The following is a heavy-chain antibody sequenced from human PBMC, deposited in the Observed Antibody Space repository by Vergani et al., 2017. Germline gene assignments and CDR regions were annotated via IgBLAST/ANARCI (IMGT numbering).Heavy chain of an antibody. Sequence: VESGGGLVQPGGSLRLSFPGSGFTFASYWMTWVRQAPGKGLEWVANIKQDGSEKYYADSVKGRFTISRENAKNSLYLQMNGLRAGDTAVYYCARRDSSSPALDYWGQGTLVTVSS. V-gene: IGHV3-7*01. CDR1: GFTFASYW. J-gene: IGHJ4*02. D-gene: IGHD6-6*01. CDR2: IKQDGSEK. CDR3: ARRDSSSPALDY.